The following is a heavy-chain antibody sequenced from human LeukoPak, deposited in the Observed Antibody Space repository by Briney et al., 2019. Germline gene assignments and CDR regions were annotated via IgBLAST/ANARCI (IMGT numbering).Heavy chain of an antibody. CDR3: ARDLGSTSCYNCYYYYMDV. D-gene: IGHD2-2*02. CDR1: GYTFTGYY. J-gene: IGHJ6*03. Sequence: ASVKVSCKASGYTFTGYYMHWVRQAPGQGLEWVGWINPNSGGTNYAQKFQGRVTMTRDTSISTACMELSRLRSDDTAVYYCARDLGSTSCYNCYYYYMDVWGKGTTVTVSS. V-gene: IGHV1-2*02. CDR2: INPNSGGT.